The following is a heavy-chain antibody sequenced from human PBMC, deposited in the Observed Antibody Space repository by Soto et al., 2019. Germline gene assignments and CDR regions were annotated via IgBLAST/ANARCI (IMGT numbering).Heavy chain of an antibody. V-gene: IGHV1-18*01. CDR1: GYTFSNYG. J-gene: IGHJ4*02. Sequence: ASVKVSCKASGYTFSNYGISWVRQAPGQGLEWMGWISAYNGNIKFAQKVQGRVTMTTDTFTSTAYMELRSLRSDDTAVYYCAREAVGSSWYDYCFDYWGQGTLVTVSS. CDR2: ISAYNGNI. D-gene: IGHD6-13*01. CDR3: AREAVGSSWYDYCFDY.